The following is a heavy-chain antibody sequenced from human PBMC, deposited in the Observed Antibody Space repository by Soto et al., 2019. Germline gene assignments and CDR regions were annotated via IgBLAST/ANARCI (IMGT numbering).Heavy chain of an antibody. V-gene: IGHV3-15*07. J-gene: IGHJ4*02. CDR2: IKSKTDGGTT. CDR1: SVSNAW. CDR3: TTDTFHVGVDY. D-gene: IGHD2-15*01. Sequence: SVSNAWMNWVRQAPGKGLEWVGRIKSKTDGGTTDYAAPVKGRFTISRDDSKNTLYLQMNSLKTEDTAVYYCTTDTFHVGVDYWGQGTLVTVSS.